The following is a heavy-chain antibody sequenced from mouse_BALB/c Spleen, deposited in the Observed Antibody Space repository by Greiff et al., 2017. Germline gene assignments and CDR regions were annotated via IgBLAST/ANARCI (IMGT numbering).Heavy chain of an antibody. CDR2: IWAGGST. D-gene: IGHD1-1*01. CDR3: AREEGSDYEGFAY. Sequence: VQLQESGPGLVAPSQSLSITCTVSGFSLTSYGVHWVRQPPGKGLEWLGVIWAGGSTNYNSAIMSRLSISKDNSKSQVFLKMNSLQTDDTAMYYCAREEGSDYEGFAYWGQGTLVTVSA. CDR1: GFSLTSYG. V-gene: IGHV2-9*02. J-gene: IGHJ3*01.